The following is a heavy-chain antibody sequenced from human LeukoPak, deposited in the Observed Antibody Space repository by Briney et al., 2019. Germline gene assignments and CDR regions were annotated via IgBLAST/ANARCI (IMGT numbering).Heavy chain of an antibody. D-gene: IGHD2-15*01. CDR1: GFTFSSYW. J-gene: IGHJ4*02. CDR2: IKEDGSEK. CDR3: AKQDCSGGSCEFDY. Sequence: GGSLRLSCAASGFTFSSYWMSWIRQAPGKGLEWVANIKEDGSEKYYVDSVRGRFTISRDNAKNSLSLQMNSLRAEDTALYYCAKQDCSGGSCEFDYWGQGTLVTVSS. V-gene: IGHV3-7*03.